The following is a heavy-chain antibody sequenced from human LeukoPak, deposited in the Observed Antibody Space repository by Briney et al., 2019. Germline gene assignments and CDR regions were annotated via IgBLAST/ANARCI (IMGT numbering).Heavy chain of an antibody. CDR3: ASGIAVAGTVDY. CDR1: GGSISSGDYY. J-gene: IGHJ4*02. CDR2: IYYSGST. Sequence: SETLSLTCTVSGGSISSGDYYWSWIRQPPGKGLEWIGYIYYSGSTYYNPSLKSRVTISVDTSKNQFSLKLSSVTAADTAVYYCASGIAVAGTVDYWGQGTLVTVSS. D-gene: IGHD6-19*01. V-gene: IGHV4-30-4*01.